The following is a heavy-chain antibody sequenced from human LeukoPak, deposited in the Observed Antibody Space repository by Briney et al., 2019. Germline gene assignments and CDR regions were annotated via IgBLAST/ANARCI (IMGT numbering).Heavy chain of an antibody. D-gene: IGHD5-24*01. V-gene: IGHV3-66*01. J-gene: IGHJ4*02. CDR3: ARDPTRRDDYNVPHEY. CDR1: GFTVSSNY. Sequence: PGGSLRLSCAASGFTVSSNYMSWVRQAPGKGLEWVSVIYRGGSTYYADSVKGRFTISRDNSKNTLYLQMNSLRAEDTAVYYCARDPTRRDDYNVPHEYWGQGTLVTVSS. CDR2: IYRGGST.